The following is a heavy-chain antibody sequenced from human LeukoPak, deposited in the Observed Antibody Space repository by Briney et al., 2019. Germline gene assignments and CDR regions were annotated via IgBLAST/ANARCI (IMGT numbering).Heavy chain of an antibody. CDR3: ASGDWFDP. J-gene: IGHJ5*02. CDR1: GGSISSFY. V-gene: IGHV4-4*07. CDR2: VDTSGST. D-gene: IGHD3-10*01. Sequence: SETLSLTCTVSGGSISSFYWSWVRQSAGKGLEWIGRVDTSGSTHYNPSLGGRVTMSLDTSKNQFSLNLRSVTVADTAVYYCASGDWFDPWGLGTLVTVSS.